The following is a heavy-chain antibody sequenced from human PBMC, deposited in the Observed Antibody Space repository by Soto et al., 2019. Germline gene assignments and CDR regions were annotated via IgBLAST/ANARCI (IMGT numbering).Heavy chain of an antibody. CDR3: ARGLFYGSGSYRFDY. CDR1: GGSISSYY. Sequence: PSETLSLTCTVSGGSISSYYWSWIRQPPGKGLEWIGYIYYSGSTNYNPSLKSRVTISVDTSKNQFSLKLSSVTAADTAAYYCARGLFYGSGSYRFDYWGQGTLVTVSS. V-gene: IGHV4-59*01. D-gene: IGHD3-10*01. J-gene: IGHJ4*02. CDR2: IYYSGST.